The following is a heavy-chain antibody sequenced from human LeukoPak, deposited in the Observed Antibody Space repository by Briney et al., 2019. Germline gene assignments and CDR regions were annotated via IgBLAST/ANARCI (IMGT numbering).Heavy chain of an antibody. CDR3: ARGTFGVVILGDFDY. CDR1: GFTFSSYT. J-gene: IGHJ4*02. Sequence: GGSLRLSCAASGFTFSSYTMNWVRKAPGKGLEWVSSISSSSSYIYYADSVKGRFTISRDNAKNSLYLQMNSLRAEDTAVYYCARGTFGVVILGDFDYWGQGTLVTVFS. V-gene: IGHV3-21*01. CDR2: ISSSSSYI. D-gene: IGHD3-3*01.